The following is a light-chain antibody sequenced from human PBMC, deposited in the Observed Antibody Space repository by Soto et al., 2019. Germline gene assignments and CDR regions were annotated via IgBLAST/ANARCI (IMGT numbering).Light chain of an antibody. CDR1: HRISTW. Sequence: IQLTQSPSTLSGSVGGGVTSTFRASHRISTWLAWYQQKPGKGPKLLSSDASSLETGVPSRVSGSGSGTEFTLTINSLQPDDFATYYCQQYKSYWTFGQGTRLEIK. J-gene: IGKJ5*01. CDR2: DAS. CDR3: QQYKSYWT. V-gene: IGKV1-5*01.